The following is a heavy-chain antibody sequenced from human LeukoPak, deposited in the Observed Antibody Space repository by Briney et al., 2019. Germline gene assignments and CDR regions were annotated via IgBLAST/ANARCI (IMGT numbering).Heavy chain of an antibody. V-gene: IGHV4-34*01. Sequence: SETLSLTCAVYGGSFSGYYWSWIRQPPGKGLEWIGEINHSGSTNYNPSLKSRVTISVDTSKNQFSLKLSSVTAADTAVYYCAGLIRPGWFDPWGQGTLVTVSS. J-gene: IGHJ5*02. D-gene: IGHD1-14*01. CDR1: GGSFSGYY. CDR2: INHSGST. CDR3: AGLIRPGWFDP.